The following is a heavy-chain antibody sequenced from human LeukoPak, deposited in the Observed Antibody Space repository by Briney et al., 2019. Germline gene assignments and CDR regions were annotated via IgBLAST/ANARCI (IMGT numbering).Heavy chain of an antibody. CDR2: INHSGST. J-gene: IGHJ3*02. CDR1: GGSFSGYY. V-gene: IGHV4-34*01. CDR3: ARGYDSSGFGAFDI. Sequence: SETLSLTCAVYGGSFSGYYWSWIRQPPGKGLEWIGEINHSGSTNYNPSLKSRVTMSVDTSKNQFSLKLSSVTAADTAVYYCARGYDSSGFGAFDIWGQGTMVTVSS. D-gene: IGHD3-22*01.